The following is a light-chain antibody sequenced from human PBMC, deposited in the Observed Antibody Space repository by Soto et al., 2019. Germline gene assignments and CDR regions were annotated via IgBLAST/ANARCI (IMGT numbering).Light chain of an antibody. J-gene: IGKJ2*01. CDR1: QSVSSY. CDR3: QPRSNWHPYT. CDR2: DAS. V-gene: IGKV3-11*01. Sequence: EIVLTQSPATLSLSPGERATLSCRASQSVSSYLAWYQQKPGQAPRLLIYDASTRATGIPARFSGSGSGTDFTLTISSLEPEDVAVYYCQPRSNWHPYTFGQGTKLEIK.